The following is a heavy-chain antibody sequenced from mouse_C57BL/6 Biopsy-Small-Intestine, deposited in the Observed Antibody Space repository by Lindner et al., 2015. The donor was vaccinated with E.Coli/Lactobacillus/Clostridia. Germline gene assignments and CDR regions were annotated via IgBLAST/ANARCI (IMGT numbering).Heavy chain of an antibody. V-gene: IGHV5-17*01. CDR3: ARRSFDY. CDR2: ISSGSSTI. J-gene: IGHJ2*01. CDR1: GFTFSGYG. Sequence: VQLQESGGGLVKPGGSLKLSCAASGFTFSGYGMHWVRQAPEKGLEWVAYISSGSSTIYYADTVKGRFTISRDNAKNTLFLQMTSLRSEDTAMYYCARRSFDYWGQGTTLTVSS.